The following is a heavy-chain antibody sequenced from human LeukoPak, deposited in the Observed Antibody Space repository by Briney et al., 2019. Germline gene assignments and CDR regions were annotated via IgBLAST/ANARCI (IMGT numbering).Heavy chain of an antibody. V-gene: IGHV3-72*01. CDR2: IRKKANSYTT. CDR3: TRVSPLAYFFDF. Sequence: GGSLRLSCAVSGFTFSDHYMDWVRQAPGKGLEWVGHIRKKANSYTTEYAASVGGRFTISRDDSKSSMYLQMNSLKTEDTAVYYCTRVSPLAYFFDFWGQGTLVTVSS. J-gene: IGHJ4*02. D-gene: IGHD5/OR15-5a*01. CDR1: GFTFSDHY.